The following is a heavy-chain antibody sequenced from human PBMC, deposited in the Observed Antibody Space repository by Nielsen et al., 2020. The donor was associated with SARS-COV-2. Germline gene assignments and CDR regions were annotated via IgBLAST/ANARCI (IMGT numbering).Heavy chain of an antibody. D-gene: IGHD3-3*01. V-gene: IGHV1-46*01. Sequence: ASVKVSCKASGYTFTSYYMHWVRQAPGQGLEWMGIINPSGGSTSYAQKFQGRVTMTRDTSISTAYMELSRLRSDDTAVYYCARDRYYDFWSGYGDAFDIWGQGTMVTVSS. CDR3: ARDRYYDFWSGYGDAFDI. CDR2: INPSGGST. J-gene: IGHJ3*02. CDR1: GYTFTSYY.